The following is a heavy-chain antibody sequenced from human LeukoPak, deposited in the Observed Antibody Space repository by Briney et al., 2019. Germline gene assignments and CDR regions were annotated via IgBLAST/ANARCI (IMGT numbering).Heavy chain of an antibody. D-gene: IGHD6-19*01. CDR2: IYYSGST. CDR3: ARLKREQWLDFDY. V-gene: IGHV4-39*01. Sequence: TASETLSLTCTVSGGSISSSSYYWGWIRQPPGKGLEWIGSIYYSGSTYYNPSLKSRVTISVDTSKNQFSLKLSSVTAADTAVYYCARLKREQWLDFDYWGQGTLVTVSS. J-gene: IGHJ4*02. CDR1: GGSISSSSYY.